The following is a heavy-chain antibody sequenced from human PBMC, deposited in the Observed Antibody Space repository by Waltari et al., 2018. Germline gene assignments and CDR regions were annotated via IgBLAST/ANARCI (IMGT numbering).Heavy chain of an antibody. J-gene: IGHJ5*02. CDR2: ISVKKGGA. Sequence: QVQLVQSGIEVKQPGASVKVSCQTSGYTFSNYTVTWVRRAPGQGLEWRGAISVKKGGANNEQTFQGRSTRTTSTSTTTGSMGLRNRGPTAPAGYFGGGGGVDYCSGGSCPSNWLDPWGQGTLVTVSS. V-gene: IGHV1-18*04. CDR3: GGGGVDYCSGGSCPSNWLDP. CDR1: GYTFSNYT. D-gene: IGHD2-15*01.